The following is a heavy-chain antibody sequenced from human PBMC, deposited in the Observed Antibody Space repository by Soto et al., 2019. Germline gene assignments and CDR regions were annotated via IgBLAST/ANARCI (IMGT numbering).Heavy chain of an antibody. V-gene: IGHV3-30-3*01. CDR1: GFTFSSYA. J-gene: IGHJ2*01. D-gene: IGHD3-22*01. CDR3: ARAAGLYYSDSSGYTNL. CDR2: ISYDGSNK. Sequence: QVQLVESGGGVVQPGRSLRLSCAASGFTFSSYAMHWVRQAPGKGLEWVAVISYDGSNKYYADSVKCRFTISRDNSKNTLYLQMNSLRAEDTAVYYCARAAGLYYSDSSGYTNLCGRGTLVTVSS.